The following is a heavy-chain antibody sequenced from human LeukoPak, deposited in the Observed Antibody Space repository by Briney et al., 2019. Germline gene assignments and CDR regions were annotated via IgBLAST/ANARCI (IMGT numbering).Heavy chain of an antibody. V-gene: IGHV4-39*01. CDR1: GGSISSSSYY. J-gene: IGHJ4*02. CDR3: ARVSKRCGVLRCTFIDY. CDR2: IYYSGST. D-gene: IGHD4-17*01. Sequence: PSETLSLTCTVSGGSISSSSYYWGWIRQPPGKGLEWIGSIYYSGSTYYNPSLKSRVTISVDTSKNQFSLKLSSVTAADTAVYYCARVSKRCGVLRCTFIDYWGQGTLVTVSS.